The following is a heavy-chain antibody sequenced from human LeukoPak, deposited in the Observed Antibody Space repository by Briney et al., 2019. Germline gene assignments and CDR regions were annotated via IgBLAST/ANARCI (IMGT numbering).Heavy chain of an antibody. CDR3: AKALVGATAHAFDI. V-gene: IGHV3-23*01. Sequence: PGGSLTLSCAASGFTFSTYAMSWVRQAPGQGLEWVSAITGSGGSTYYADSVKGRFTISRDNSKNTLYLQMNSLRAEDTAVYYCAKALVGATAHAFDIWGQGTMVTVSS. CDR1: GFTFSTYA. J-gene: IGHJ3*02. D-gene: IGHD1-26*01. CDR2: ITGSGGST.